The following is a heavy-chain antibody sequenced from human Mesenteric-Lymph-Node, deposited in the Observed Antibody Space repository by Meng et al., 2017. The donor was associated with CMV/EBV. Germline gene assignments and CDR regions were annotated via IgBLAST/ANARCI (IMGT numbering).Heavy chain of an antibody. V-gene: IGHV1-2*02. J-gene: IGHJ6*02. CDR2: INPNSGGT. CDR1: GYTLTGYF. D-gene: IGHD2-2*01. CDR3: ARDRVGHGMDV. Sequence: ASVKVSCKASGYTLTGYFMHWVRQAPGQGLEWMGWINPNSGGTNNAQKFQGRVTMTRDTSISTAYMELSRLRSDDTAVYYCARDRVGHGMDVWGQGTTVTVSS.